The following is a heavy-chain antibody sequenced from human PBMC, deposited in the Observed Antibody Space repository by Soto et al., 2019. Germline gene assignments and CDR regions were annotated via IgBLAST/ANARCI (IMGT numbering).Heavy chain of an antibody. CDR2: ISGSGLTI. J-gene: IGHJ5*02. Sequence: SLRLSCAASGFIFSDYEINWVRQAPGKGLEWVSYISGSGLTIYYADSVKGRFTISRDNAKNSLYLQMNSLGVEDTAVYYGARGPYRNTYNWFDSWGQGTLVTVSS. D-gene: IGHD5-12*01. CDR3: ARGPYRNTYNWFDS. V-gene: IGHV3-48*03. CDR1: GFIFSDYE.